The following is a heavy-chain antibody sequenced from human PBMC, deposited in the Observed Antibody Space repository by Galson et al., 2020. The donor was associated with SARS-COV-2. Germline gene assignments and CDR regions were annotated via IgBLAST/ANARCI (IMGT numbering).Heavy chain of an antibody. V-gene: IGHV4-38-2*01. CDR3: ARQGVTIKFLLNVPGWFFDL. CDR1: GFSISTTNY. Sequence: SETLSLTCAVSGFSISTTNYWSWIRQAPGKGLEWIGSVYPSGSTYFNPSLKSRVTISLDTSKNQFSLRLTSVTAADTALYYCARQGVTIKFLLNVPGWFFDLWGRGTLVTVSS. CDR2: VYPSGST. J-gene: IGHJ2*01. D-gene: IGHD3-10*02.